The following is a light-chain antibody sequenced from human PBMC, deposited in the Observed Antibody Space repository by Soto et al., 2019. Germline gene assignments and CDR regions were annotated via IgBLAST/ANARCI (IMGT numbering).Light chain of an antibody. V-gene: IGKV3-20*01. J-gene: IGKJ3*01. CDR3: QQYGGSPRT. Sequence: EIVLTQSPGTLSLSPGERATLSCRASQSVSSSSLAWYQQKRGQAPRLLIHDASSRATGIPDRFSGSGSGTDFTHTISRLEPEDFAVYYCQQYGGSPRTFGPGTKVDIK. CDR2: DAS. CDR1: QSVSSSS.